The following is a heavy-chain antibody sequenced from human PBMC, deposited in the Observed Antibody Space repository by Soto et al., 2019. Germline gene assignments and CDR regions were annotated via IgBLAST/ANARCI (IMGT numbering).Heavy chain of an antibody. CDR1: GFTFRDYA. J-gene: IGHJ4*02. CDR2: VSHDGRNT. V-gene: IGHV3-30*18. CDR3: AKGGRQWLVTSDFNY. Sequence: GGSLRLSGAASGFTFRDYAMHWVRQAPGKGLEWVAVVSHDGRNTHYADSVKGRFTISRDSSKNTVSPEMTSLRAEDTAVYYCAKGGRQWLVTSDFNYWGQGALVTVSS. D-gene: IGHD6-19*01.